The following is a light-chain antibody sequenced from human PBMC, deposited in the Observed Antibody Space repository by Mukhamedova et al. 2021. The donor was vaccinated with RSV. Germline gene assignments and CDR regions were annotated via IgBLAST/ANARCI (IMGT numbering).Light chain of an antibody. J-gene: IGKJ4*01. V-gene: IGKV3-20*01. CDR1: QSVNKNY. CDR2: GAS. CDR3: QQYGSTPLT. Sequence: ASQSVNKNYLAWYQQKPGQAPRLLIYGASSRATDIPDRFSGSGSGTDFTLTISRLEPEDFAVYYFQQYGSTPLTFGGGTKVEIK.